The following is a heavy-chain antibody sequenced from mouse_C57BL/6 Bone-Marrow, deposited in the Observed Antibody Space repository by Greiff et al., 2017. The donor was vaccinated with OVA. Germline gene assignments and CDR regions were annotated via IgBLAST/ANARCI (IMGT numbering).Heavy chain of an antibody. Sequence: QVQLQQPGAELVRPGSSVKLSCKASGYTFTSYWMHWVKQRPIQGLEWIGNIDPSDSETHYNQKFKDKATLTVDKSSSTAYMQLSSLTSEDSAVYYRARLLLSVRDIDVWGTGTTVTVSS. CDR2: IDPSDSET. CDR1: GYTFTSYW. J-gene: IGHJ1*03. CDR3: ARLLLSVRDIDV. V-gene: IGHV1-52*01. D-gene: IGHD2-14*01.